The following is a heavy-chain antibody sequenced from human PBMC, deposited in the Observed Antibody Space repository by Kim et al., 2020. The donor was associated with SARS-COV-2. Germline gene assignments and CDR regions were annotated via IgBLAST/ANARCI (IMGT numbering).Heavy chain of an antibody. Sequence: GGSLRLSCAASGFTFSSYSMNWVRQAPGKGLEWVSSISSSSSYIYYADSVKGRFTISRDNAKNSLYLQMNSLRAEDTAVYYCARCGIAARTGGMDVWGQGTTVTVSS. D-gene: IGHD6-6*01. CDR2: ISSSSSYI. CDR1: GFTFSSYS. V-gene: IGHV3-21*01. J-gene: IGHJ6*02. CDR3: ARCGIAARTGGMDV.